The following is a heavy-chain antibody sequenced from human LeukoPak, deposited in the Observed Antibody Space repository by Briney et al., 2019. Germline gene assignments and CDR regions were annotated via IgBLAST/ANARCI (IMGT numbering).Heavy chain of an antibody. J-gene: IGHJ6*02. Sequence: GGSLRLSCAASGFTFSSYAMSWVRHAPGKGLEWVSAISGSGGSTYYADSVKGRFTISRDNSKNTLYLQMNSLRAEDTAVYYCATRSTTGTSYYYYYYGMDVWGQGTTVTVSS. D-gene: IGHD1-1*01. CDR2: ISGSGGST. CDR3: ATRSTTGTSYYYYYYGMDV. V-gene: IGHV3-23*01. CDR1: GFTFSSYA.